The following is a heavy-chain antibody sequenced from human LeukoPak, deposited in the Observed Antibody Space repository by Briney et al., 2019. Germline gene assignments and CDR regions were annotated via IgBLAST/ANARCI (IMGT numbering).Heavy chain of an antibody. V-gene: IGHV1-18*01. CDR2: ISAHKGNT. Sequence: ASVKVSCKASGYTFTRYGISWVRQAPGQGLEWMGWISAHKGNTNTEQKFQGGVTMTTDTSTSTAYMELRSLRSDDTAVYYCARGYYDFLTGYYRGSWFDPWGQGTLVTVSS. CDR3: ARGYYDFLTGYYRGSWFDP. D-gene: IGHD3/OR15-3a*01. CDR1: GYTFTRYG. J-gene: IGHJ5*02.